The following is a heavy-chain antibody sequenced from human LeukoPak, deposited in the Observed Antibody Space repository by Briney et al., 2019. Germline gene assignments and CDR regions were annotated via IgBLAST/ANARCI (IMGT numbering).Heavy chain of an antibody. CDR2: IRINAHGGAT. CDR1: GFTFADYT. J-gene: IGHJ6*02. CDR3: ARIYYAMDV. Sequence: GGSLRLSCTASGFTFADYTLSWVRQAPGQGLEWVGFIRINAHGGATEYAASVEGGFTISRDDSKSIAYLQMNSLKTEDTAVYYCARIYYAMDVWGQGTMVTVSS. V-gene: IGHV3-49*04.